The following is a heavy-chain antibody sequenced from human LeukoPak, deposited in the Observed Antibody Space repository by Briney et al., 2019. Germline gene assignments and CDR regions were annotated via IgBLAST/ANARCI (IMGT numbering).Heavy chain of an antibody. CDR2: INPNSGGT. J-gene: IGHJ3*02. CDR1: GYTFTGYY. Sequence: ASVKVSCKASGYTFTGYYMHWVRQAPGLGLEWMGWINPNSGGTNYAQEFQGRVTMTRDTSISTAYMELSRLRSDDTAVHYCARNIVVVPAARGAFDIWGQGTMVTVSS. D-gene: IGHD2-2*01. CDR3: ARNIVVVPAARGAFDI. V-gene: IGHV1-2*02.